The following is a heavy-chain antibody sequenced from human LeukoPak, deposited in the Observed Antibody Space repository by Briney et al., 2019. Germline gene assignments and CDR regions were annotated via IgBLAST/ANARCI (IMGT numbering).Heavy chain of an antibody. J-gene: IGHJ4*02. CDR1: GITISSYW. D-gene: IGHD3-10*01. Sequence: PGGSLRLSCAASGITISSYWMHWVRQAPGKGLVWVSRINSDETSTSYADSVKGRFTISRDNAKNTLYLQMNSLGAEDAAVYHCTRGRGVNFDYWGQGTLVTVSS. CDR2: INSDETST. CDR3: TRGRGVNFDY. V-gene: IGHV3-74*01.